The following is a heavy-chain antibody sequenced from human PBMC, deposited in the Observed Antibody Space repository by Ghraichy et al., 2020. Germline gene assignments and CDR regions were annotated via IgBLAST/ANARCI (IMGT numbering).Heavy chain of an antibody. D-gene: IGHD4-23*01. J-gene: IGHJ6*02. Sequence: GGSLRLSCVGSGFTFSSYSMNWVRQSPGKGLEWVSYITSSSRSKFYADSVKGRFTISRDNAQNSLSLQMTSLRDEDTAVYYCARGSKVVRFYYYDGMDVWGQGTTVTVSS. CDR1: GFTFSSYS. V-gene: IGHV3-48*02. CDR2: ITSSSRSK. CDR3: ARGSKVVRFYYYDGMDV.